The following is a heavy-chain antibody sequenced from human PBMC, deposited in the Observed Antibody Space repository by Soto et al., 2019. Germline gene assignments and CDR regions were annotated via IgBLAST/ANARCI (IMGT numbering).Heavy chain of an antibody. Sequence: SETLSLTCTVSGGSISSSSYYWGWIRQPPGKGLEWIGSIYYSGSTYYNPSLKSRVTISVDTSKNQFSLKLSSVTAADTAVYYCARRIKATVTNWFDPWGQGTLVTVSS. CDR2: IYYSGST. CDR1: GGSISSSSYY. CDR3: ARRIKATVTNWFDP. J-gene: IGHJ5*02. D-gene: IGHD4-17*01. V-gene: IGHV4-39*01.